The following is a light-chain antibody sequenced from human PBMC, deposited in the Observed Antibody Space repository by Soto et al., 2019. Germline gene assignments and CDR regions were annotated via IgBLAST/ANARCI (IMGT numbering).Light chain of an antibody. CDR2: GAS. J-gene: IGKJ5*01. CDR1: QSVSSSY. V-gene: IGKV3-20*01. Sequence: EIVLTQSPGTLSLSPGERATLSCRASQSVSSSYLAWYQQKPGQAPRLLIYGASSRATGIPDRFSGSGSGTDFTVTISRLEPEDFAVYYCQQYDSSSITFGQGTRLEIK. CDR3: QQYDSSSIT.